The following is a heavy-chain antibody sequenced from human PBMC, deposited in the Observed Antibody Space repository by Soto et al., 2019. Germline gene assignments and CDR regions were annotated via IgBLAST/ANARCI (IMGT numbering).Heavy chain of an antibody. Sequence: PSETLSLTCSVSGDSISRIDYYWTWIRQHPEKGLEWIGNIYFRGNTYYSPSLESRLTRSVDTSKNQFSLKLTSVTAADTAVYYCARRGEISCTSGLCFGGGLDVWGQGTTVTVSS. CDR2: IYFRGNT. V-gene: IGHV4-31*03. CDR3: ARRGEISCTSGLCFGGGLDV. D-gene: IGHD2-8*02. CDR1: GDSISRIDYY. J-gene: IGHJ6*02.